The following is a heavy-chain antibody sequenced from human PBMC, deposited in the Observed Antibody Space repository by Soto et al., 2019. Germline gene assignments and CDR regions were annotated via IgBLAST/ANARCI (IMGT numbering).Heavy chain of an antibody. CDR2: TSYDGSDK. Sequence: QVQLVESGVGVVQPGTSLRVSSVGSGFTFRSYVIHWVRQAPGKGLEWVALTSYDGSDKYYGDSVRGRFTISRDNSRNTVDLQMDNLRLEDTALYYCARWVTTGGLDVWGQGTLVSVSS. V-gene: IGHV3-30*19. D-gene: IGHD2-21*02. CDR3: ARWVTTGGLDV. J-gene: IGHJ1*01. CDR1: GFTFRSYV.